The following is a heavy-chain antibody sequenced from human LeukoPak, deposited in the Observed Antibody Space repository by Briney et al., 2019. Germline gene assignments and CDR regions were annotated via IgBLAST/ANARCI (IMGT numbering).Heavy chain of an antibody. Sequence: ASVKVSCKASGYTFTSYDINWVRQATGQGLEWMGWMNPNSGNTGYAQKFQGRVTMTRNTSISTAYMELSSLRSEDTAVYYCARGIGIVGATDYWGQGTLVTVSS. CDR3: ARGIGIVGATDY. D-gene: IGHD1-26*01. CDR1: GYTFTSYD. CDR2: MNPNSGNT. V-gene: IGHV1-8*01. J-gene: IGHJ4*02.